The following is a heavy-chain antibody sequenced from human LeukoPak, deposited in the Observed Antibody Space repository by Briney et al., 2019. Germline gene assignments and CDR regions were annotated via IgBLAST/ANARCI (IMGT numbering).Heavy chain of an antibody. Sequence: GGSLRLSCSASGFTFSSYAMHWVRQAPGKGLEYVSVISNNGGSTYYVDSVKGRFTISRDNSKNPLYLQMSGLRAEDTALYYCVKSQRMVVVITTCDSWGQGTLVTVSS. V-gene: IGHV3-64D*06. J-gene: IGHJ4*02. D-gene: IGHD3-22*01. CDR2: ISNNGGST. CDR3: VKSQRMVVVITTCDS. CDR1: GFTFSSYA.